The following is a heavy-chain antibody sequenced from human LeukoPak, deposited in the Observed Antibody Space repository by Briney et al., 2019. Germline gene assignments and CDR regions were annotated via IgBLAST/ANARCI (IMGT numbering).Heavy chain of an antibody. Sequence: PGGSLRLSCAASGFTFSSYWMSWVRQAPGKGLEWVAFIRYDGSNKYYADSVKGRFTISRDSSKNTLYLQMNSLRPEDTAVYYCARSPGLMGANFFDYWGQGTLVTVSS. J-gene: IGHJ4*02. CDR1: GFTFSSYW. CDR3: ARSPGLMGANFFDY. CDR2: IRYDGSNK. V-gene: IGHV3-30*02. D-gene: IGHD1-26*01.